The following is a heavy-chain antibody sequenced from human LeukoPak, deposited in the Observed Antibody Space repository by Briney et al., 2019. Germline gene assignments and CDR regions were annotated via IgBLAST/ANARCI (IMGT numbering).Heavy chain of an antibody. Sequence: GGSLRLSCAASGFTFSNAWMSSVRQAPGKGLEWVGRIKSKTDGCTTDYAAPVTRRFTISRDDSKNTQYLQMNSLKTEDTAVYYCSTVRTITFGGVIAVYYFDYWGQGTLVTVSS. V-gene: IGHV3-15*01. J-gene: IGHJ4*02. CDR1: GFTFSNAW. D-gene: IGHD3-16*02. CDR3: STVRTITFGGVIAVYYFDY. CDR2: IKSKTDGCTT.